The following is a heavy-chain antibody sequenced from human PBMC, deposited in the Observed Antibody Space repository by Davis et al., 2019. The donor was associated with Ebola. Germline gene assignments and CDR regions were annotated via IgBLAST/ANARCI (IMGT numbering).Heavy chain of an antibody. V-gene: IGHV3-72*01. J-gene: IGHJ4*02. CDR3: VTENWYRFES. CDR1: GLPFSAYF. D-gene: IGHD1/OR15-1a*01. Sequence: GGSLRLSCGVSGLPFSAYFMDWVRLTPGTGLEWVGLSRNQENHYNPEYAASVRGRFTISRDDSKKSMYLQMNSLRTEDTAVYYCVTENWYRFESWGQGTLVTVSS. CDR2: SRNQENHYNP.